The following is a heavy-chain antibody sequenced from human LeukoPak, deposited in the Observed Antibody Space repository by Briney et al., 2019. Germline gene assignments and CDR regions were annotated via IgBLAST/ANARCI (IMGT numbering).Heavy chain of an antibody. CDR3: ARDHDYGDYDLLGY. Sequence: GGSLRLSCAASGFTFSRYWMHWVRQAPGEGLVWVSRINSDGSTTNYADSVKGRFTISRDNAKNTLYLQMNSLRAEDTAVYYCARDHDYGDYDLLGYWGQGTLVTVSS. D-gene: IGHD4-17*01. CDR1: GFTFSRYW. J-gene: IGHJ4*02. CDR2: INSDGSTT. V-gene: IGHV3-74*01.